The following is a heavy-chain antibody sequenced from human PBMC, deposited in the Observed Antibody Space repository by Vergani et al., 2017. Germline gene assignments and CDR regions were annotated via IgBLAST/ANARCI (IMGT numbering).Heavy chain of an antibody. Sequence: QLQLQESGPGLVKPSETLSLTCTVSGGSISSSSYYWGWIRQPPGKGLEWVAVISYDGSNKYYADSVKGRFTISRDNSKNTLYLQMNSLRAEDTAVYYCARLYSSSSPVDYWGQGTLVTVSS. V-gene: IGHV3-30-3*01. CDR2: ISYDGSNK. D-gene: IGHD6-6*01. J-gene: IGHJ4*02. CDR1: GGSISSSS. CDR3: ARLYSSSSPVDY.